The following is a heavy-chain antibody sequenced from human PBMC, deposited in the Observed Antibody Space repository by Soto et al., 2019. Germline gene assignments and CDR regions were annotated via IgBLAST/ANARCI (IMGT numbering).Heavy chain of an antibody. Sequence: QVQLVESGGGVVQPGRSLRLSCAASGFTFTTYGIHWVRQAPGKGLEWVAVISSDGSKNYFADSVRGRFTISRDNSKNTVYLQINNVRAEDTDVYYCAKERMGYYYGLDVWGQGTTVVVSS. CDR2: ISSDGSKN. CDR1: GFTFTTYG. CDR3: AKERMGYYYGLDV. J-gene: IGHJ6*02. D-gene: IGHD6-13*01. V-gene: IGHV3-30*18.